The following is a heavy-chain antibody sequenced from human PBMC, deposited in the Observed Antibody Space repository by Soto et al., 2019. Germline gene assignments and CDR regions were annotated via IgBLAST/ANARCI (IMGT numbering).Heavy chain of an antibody. J-gene: IGHJ6*02. CDR1: GGSISSGGYY. Sequence: QVQLQESGPGLVKPSQTLSLTCTVSGGSISSGGYYWSWIRQHPGKGLEWIGYIYYSGSTYYNPSLESRVTIAVDTAKNQFSRKLSSVTAADTAVYYCARAPGGYVPAAMYYYYYGMDVWGQGTTVTVSS. D-gene: IGHD2-2*01. CDR3: ARAPGGYVPAAMYYYYYGMDV. CDR2: IYYSGST. V-gene: IGHV4-31*03.